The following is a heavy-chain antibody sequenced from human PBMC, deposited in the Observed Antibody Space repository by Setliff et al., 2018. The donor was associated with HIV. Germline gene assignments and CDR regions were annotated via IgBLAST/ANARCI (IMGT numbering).Heavy chain of an antibody. CDR1: NFNFNRYW. Sequence: GGSLRLSCAASNFNFNRYWMNWFRQAPGKGLEWVAKIKQDGSEEYYVDSVKGRFTISRDNAKNSVYLQMNSLRVEDTAMYYCTKDHLSGWASDCWGQGTLVTVSS. CDR2: IKQDGSEE. V-gene: IGHV3-7*01. D-gene: IGHD6-19*01. J-gene: IGHJ4*02. CDR3: TKDHLSGWASDC.